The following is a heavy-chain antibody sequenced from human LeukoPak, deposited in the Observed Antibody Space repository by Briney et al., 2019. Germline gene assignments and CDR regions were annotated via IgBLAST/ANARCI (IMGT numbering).Heavy chain of an antibody. J-gene: IGHJ4*02. CDR2: ITSGGDYI. D-gene: IGHD3-9*01. CDR3: ARGPYDVLAASYKWTPDY. Sequence: GGSLRLSCAASGFTFNTFNMNWVRQAPGKGLEWVSSITSGGDYIYYADSVKRRFTTSRDNAKNSLSLQLNSLRVEDTAVYYCARGPYDVLAASYKWTPDYWGQGTLVTVSS. V-gene: IGHV3-21*01. CDR1: GFTFNTFN.